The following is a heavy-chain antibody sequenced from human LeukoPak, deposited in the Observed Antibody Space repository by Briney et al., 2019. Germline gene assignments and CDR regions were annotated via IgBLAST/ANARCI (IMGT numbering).Heavy chain of an antibody. V-gene: IGHV3-20*04. CDR2: IYWNGGSI. CDR3: ARDPTEGFEELLSPPDY. CDR1: GFTFSSHG. D-gene: IGHD3-10*01. Sequence: GGSLRLSCAASGFTFSSHGMNWVRQAPGKGLEWVSGIYWNGGSIGYADSVKGRFTISRDNAKNSLYLQMNSLRAEDTALYYCARDPTEGFEELLSPPDYWGQGTLVTVSS. J-gene: IGHJ4*02.